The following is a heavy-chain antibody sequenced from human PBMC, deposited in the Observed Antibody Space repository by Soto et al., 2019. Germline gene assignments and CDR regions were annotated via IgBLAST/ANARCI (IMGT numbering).Heavy chain of an antibody. D-gene: IGHD6-19*01. CDR2: INAGNGNT. CDR1: GYTFTSYA. Sequence: QVQLVQSGAEEKKPGASVKVSCKASGYTFTSYAMHWVRQAPGQRLEWMGWINAGNGNTKYSQKFQGRVTITSDTAASTGYIALSSLRSEDMAVYYFARVSGRYVLDYWGEGTLVTVSS. V-gene: IGHV1-3*05. CDR3: ARVSGRYVLDY. J-gene: IGHJ4*02.